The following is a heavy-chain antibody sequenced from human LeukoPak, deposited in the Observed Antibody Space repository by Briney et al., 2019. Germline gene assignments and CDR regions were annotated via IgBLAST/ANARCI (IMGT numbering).Heavy chain of an antibody. D-gene: IGHD1-26*01. CDR2: INHSGST. Sequence: SETLSLTCAVYGASFSGYYWSWIRQPPGKGLEWIGEINHSGSTNYNPSLKSRVTISVDTSKNQFSLKLSSVTAADTAVYYCVRQMMSYGELNDAFDIWGQGTMVTVSS. V-gene: IGHV4-34*01. CDR3: VRQMMSYGELNDAFDI. J-gene: IGHJ3*02. CDR1: GASFSGYY.